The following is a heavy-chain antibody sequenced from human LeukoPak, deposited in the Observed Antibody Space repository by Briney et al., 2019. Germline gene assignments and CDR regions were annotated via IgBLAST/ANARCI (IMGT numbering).Heavy chain of an antibody. V-gene: IGHV3-7*03. CDR1: GFTFRNYW. Sequence: PGGSLRLSCAASGFTFRNYWMSWVRQAPGKGLEWVANIKQDGSVKYYVDSVKGRFTISRDNAKNSVYLQMNSLRAEDTAVYYCAXXIQAYYYDSSGYYPSYYFDYWGQGTLVTVSS. J-gene: IGHJ4*02. CDR2: IKQDGSVK. D-gene: IGHD3-22*01. CDR3: AXXIQAYYYDSSGYYPSYYFDY.